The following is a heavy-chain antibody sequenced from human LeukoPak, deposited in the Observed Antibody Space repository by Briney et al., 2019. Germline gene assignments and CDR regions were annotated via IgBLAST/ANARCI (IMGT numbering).Heavy chain of an antibody. D-gene: IGHD3-10*02. CDR3: AELGITMIGGV. J-gene: IGHJ6*04. CDR1: GFTFSSYE. Sequence: GGSLRLSCAASGFTFSSYEMDWVRQAPGKGLEWVSYISSSGSTIYYADSVKGRFTISRDNAKNSLYLQMNSLRAEDTAVYYCAELGITMIGGVWGKGTTVTISS. CDR2: ISSSGSTI. V-gene: IGHV3-48*03.